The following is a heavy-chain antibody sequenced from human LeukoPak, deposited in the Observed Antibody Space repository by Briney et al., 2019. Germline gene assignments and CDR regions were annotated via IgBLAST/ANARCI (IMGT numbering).Heavy chain of an antibody. V-gene: IGHV4-59*01. D-gene: IGHD1-26*01. CDR3: ARGAIVGATEFSYGMDV. CDR1: GDSISSYY. CDR2: IYYSGNT. Sequence: SETLSLTCTVSGDSISSYYWSWIRQPPGKGLEWIGCIYYSGNTNYNPSLKSRVTISIDTSKNQFSLKLSSVTAADTAVYYCARGAIVGATEFSYGMDVWGQGTTVTVSS. J-gene: IGHJ6*02.